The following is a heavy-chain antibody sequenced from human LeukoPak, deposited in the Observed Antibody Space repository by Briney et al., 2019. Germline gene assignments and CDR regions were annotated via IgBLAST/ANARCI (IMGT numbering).Heavy chain of an antibody. V-gene: IGHV4-38-2*02. Sequence: SETLSLTCTVSGYSISIGYYWGWIRQPPGKGLEWIGSIYYSGSTYYNPSLKSRVTIPVDTSKNQFSLKLSSVTAADTAVYYCARDKGKAAAGRISWFDPWGQGTLVTVSS. D-gene: IGHD6-13*01. J-gene: IGHJ5*02. CDR1: GYSISIGYY. CDR2: IYYSGST. CDR3: ARDKGKAAAGRISWFDP.